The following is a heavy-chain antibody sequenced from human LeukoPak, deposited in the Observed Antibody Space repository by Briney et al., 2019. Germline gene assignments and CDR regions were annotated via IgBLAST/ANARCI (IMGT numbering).Heavy chain of an antibody. Sequence: GASVKVSCKASGGTFSSYAISWVRQAPGQGLEWMGGIIPIFGTANYAQKFQGRVTITADESTSTAYMELSSLRSEDTAVYNCARIFELGRDAFDIWGQGTMVTVSS. D-gene: IGHD7-27*01. CDR1: GGTFSSYA. J-gene: IGHJ3*02. CDR2: IIPIFGTA. V-gene: IGHV1-69*13. CDR3: ARIFELGRDAFDI.